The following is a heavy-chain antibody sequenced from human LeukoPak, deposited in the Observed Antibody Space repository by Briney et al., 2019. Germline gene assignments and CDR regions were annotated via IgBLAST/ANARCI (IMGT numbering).Heavy chain of an antibody. D-gene: IGHD6-13*01. CDR1: AFTFSTYA. Sequence: PGRSLRPSCAASAFTFSTYAISCDPHSPGKGLEWVSPISGSGGTIYYADSVKGQFTISRDNAKNSLYLQMNSLRAEDTAVYYCARDRIAAAGTEYYYYGMDVWGKGPTVTVSS. J-gene: IGHJ6*04. V-gene: IGHV3-23*01. CDR2: ISGSGGTI. CDR3: ARDRIAAAGTEYYYYGMDV.